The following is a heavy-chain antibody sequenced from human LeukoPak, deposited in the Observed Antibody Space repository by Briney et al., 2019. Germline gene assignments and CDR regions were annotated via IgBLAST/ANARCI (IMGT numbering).Heavy chain of an antibody. D-gene: IGHD3-22*01. J-gene: IGHJ3*02. Sequence: PSETLSLTCAVYGGSFSGYYWSWIRQPPGKGLEWIGEINHSGSTNYNPSLKSRVTISVDTSKNQFSLNLSSVTAADTAVYYCARAGDSSGYYDAFDIWGQGTMVTVSS. CDR1: GGSFSGYY. CDR3: ARAGDSSGYYDAFDI. V-gene: IGHV4-34*01. CDR2: INHSGST.